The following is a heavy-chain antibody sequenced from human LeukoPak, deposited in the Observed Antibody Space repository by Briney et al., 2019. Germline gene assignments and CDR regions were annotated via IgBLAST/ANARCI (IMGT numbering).Heavy chain of an antibody. CDR2: INHSGRT. D-gene: IGHD6-19*01. CDR3: ARVRLAFDY. J-gene: IGHJ4*02. Sequence: SETLSLTCAVYGGSFSGYYWSWIRHPPGKGLEWIGEINHSGRTNYNPSLQSRVTISVDTSKNQFSLKLSSVTAADTAVYYCARVRLAFDYWGQGTLVTVSS. V-gene: IGHV4-34*01. CDR1: GGSFSGYY.